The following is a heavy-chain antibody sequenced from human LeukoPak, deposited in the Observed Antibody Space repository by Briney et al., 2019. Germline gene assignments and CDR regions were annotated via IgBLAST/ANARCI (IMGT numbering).Heavy chain of an antibody. Sequence: ASVKVSCKASGYTFSNYRIHWVRQAPGQGLEWMGIINPSGGSTSYAQKFQGRVTMTRDTSTSTVYMELSSLRSEDTAVYYCARDLGLRGVTNWFDPWGQGTLVTVSS. V-gene: IGHV1-46*01. CDR1: GYTFSNYR. J-gene: IGHJ5*02. CDR3: ARDLGLRGVTNWFDP. D-gene: IGHD3-10*01. CDR2: INPSGGST.